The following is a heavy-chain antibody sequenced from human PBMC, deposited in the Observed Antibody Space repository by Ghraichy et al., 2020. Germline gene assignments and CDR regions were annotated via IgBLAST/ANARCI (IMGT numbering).Heavy chain of an antibody. CDR1: GFTFSSYG. J-gene: IGHJ6*02. CDR2: IWYDGSNK. V-gene: IGHV3-33*01. D-gene: IGHD2-15*01. Sequence: SCAASGFTFSSYGMHWVRQAPGKGLEWVAVIWYDGSNKYYADSVKGRFTISRDNSKNTLYLQMNSLRAEDTAVYYCASSSIRRGYCSGGSCLYYYYYYGMDVWGQGTTVTVSS. CDR3: ASSSIRRGYCSGGSCLYYYYYYGMDV.